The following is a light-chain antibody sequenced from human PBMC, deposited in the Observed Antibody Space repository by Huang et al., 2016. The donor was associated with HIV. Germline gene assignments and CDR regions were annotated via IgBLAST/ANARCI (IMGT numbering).Light chain of an antibody. CDR3: QQFGMSPWT. CDR2: GAS. Sequence: EIVLTQSPGTLSLSPGERATLSCRASQSVSTSYLAWYQQRPGQAPRLLIYGASSRATGIPDRFSGSGSGTDFTLTITRLEPDDFAVYYCQQFGMSPWTFGQGTKVDMK. V-gene: IGKV3-20*01. J-gene: IGKJ1*01. CDR1: QSVSTSY.